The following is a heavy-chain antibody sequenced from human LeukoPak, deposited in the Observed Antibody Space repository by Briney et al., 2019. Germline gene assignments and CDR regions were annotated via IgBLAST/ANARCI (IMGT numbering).Heavy chain of an antibody. Sequence: SETLSLTCAVYGGSFSGYYWSWIRQPPGKGLEWIGEINHSGSTNYNPSFKSRVTISVDTSKNQFSLKLSSVTAADTAVYYCARCQARLSWFDPWGQGTLVTVSS. D-gene: IGHD6-19*01. CDR3: ARCQARLSWFDP. V-gene: IGHV4-34*01. J-gene: IGHJ5*02. CDR1: GGSFSGYY. CDR2: INHSGST.